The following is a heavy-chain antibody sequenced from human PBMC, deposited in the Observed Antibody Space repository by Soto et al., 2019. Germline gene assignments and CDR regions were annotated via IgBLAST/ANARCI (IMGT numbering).Heavy chain of an antibody. D-gene: IGHD4-4*01. CDR2: IYYTGTT. CDR1: GGSISSADHY. Sequence: TLSLTCTVSGGSISSADHYWSWTRQHPGKGLEWIGSIYYTGTTYDNPSLKSRVTISLDTSKNQFSLKLSSVTAADTAVYYCPIRQAHSKVGYRAQTILVTVSS. V-gene: IGHV4-31*03. J-gene: IGHJ4*02. CDR3: PIRQAHSKVGY.